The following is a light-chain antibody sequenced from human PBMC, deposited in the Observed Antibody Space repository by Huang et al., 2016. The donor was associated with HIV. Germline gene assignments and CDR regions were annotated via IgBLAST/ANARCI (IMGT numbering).Light chain of an antibody. CDR1: QSVSSN. CDR3: QQYNSWPPWT. V-gene: IGKV3-15*01. J-gene: IGKJ1*01. Sequence: EIVMTQSPATLSVSPGERATLSCRASQSVSSNLAWYQQKPGQAPRLLIYDTFTRATGIPARFSGSGVGTEFSLTINSLQSEDFAVYHCQQYNSWPPWTFGQGTKVEIK. CDR2: DTF.